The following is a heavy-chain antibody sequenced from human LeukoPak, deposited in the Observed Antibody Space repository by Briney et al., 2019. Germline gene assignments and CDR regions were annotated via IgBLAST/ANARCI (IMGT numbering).Heavy chain of an antibody. D-gene: IGHD3-22*01. CDR2: ISPSGSST. J-gene: IGHJ4*02. CDR1: GFSFSSYA. V-gene: IGHV3-23*01. CDR3: AKDWNYDSRGLNYFDY. Sequence: SGGSLTPSCAASGFSFSSYAMNWVSQAPGKGLEWVSGISPSGSSTNYADSVQGRFAVTRDTSKDMLYLQMNSLRAEDTAMYYRAKDWNYDSRGLNYFDYWGQGALVTVSS.